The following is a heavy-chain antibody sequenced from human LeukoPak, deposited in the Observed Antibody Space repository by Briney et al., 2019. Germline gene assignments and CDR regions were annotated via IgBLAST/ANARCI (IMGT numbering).Heavy chain of an antibody. D-gene: IGHD2-15*01. Sequence: GASVKVSCKASGGTFSSYAISWVRQAPGQGLEWMGGIIPIFGTANYAQKFQGRVTITADESTSRAYMELSSLRSEDTAVYYCARGGVYCSGGSCDDAFDIWGQGTMVTVSS. CDR1: GGTFSSYA. V-gene: IGHV1-69*13. J-gene: IGHJ3*02. CDR3: ARGGVYCSGGSCDDAFDI. CDR2: IIPIFGTA.